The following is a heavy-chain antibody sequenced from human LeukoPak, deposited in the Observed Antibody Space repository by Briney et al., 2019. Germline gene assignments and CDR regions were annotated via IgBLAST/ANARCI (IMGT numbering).Heavy chain of an antibody. J-gene: IGHJ4*02. CDR1: GFTFDDYG. CDR2: INWNGGST. Sequence: GGSLRLSCAASGFTFDDYGMSWVRQAPGKGLEWVSGINWNGGSTGYADSVKGRFTISRDNSKNTLYLQMNSLRAEDTAVYYCAKGSRVYCSGGSCYAIDYWGQGTLVTVSS. V-gene: IGHV3-20*04. D-gene: IGHD2-15*01. CDR3: AKGSRVYCSGGSCYAIDY.